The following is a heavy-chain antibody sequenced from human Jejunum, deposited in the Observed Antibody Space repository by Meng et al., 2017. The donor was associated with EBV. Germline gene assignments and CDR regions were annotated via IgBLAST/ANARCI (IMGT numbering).Heavy chain of an antibody. CDR2: IYRPGNT. J-gene: IGHJ5*02. CDR3: ARVGGGQHLAWGWLDP. CDR1: GASISTTYW. Sequence: QVQLQESGPGLVKPSETLSLTCPVPGASISTTYWWIWVRQSPGKGLEWIGEIYRPGNTNYNPSLKSRVTISIDKSKNQFSLKLTSVTAADTAVYYCARVGGGQHLAWGWLDPWGQGTLGTVAS. D-gene: IGHD3-16*01. V-gene: IGHV4/OR15-8*02.